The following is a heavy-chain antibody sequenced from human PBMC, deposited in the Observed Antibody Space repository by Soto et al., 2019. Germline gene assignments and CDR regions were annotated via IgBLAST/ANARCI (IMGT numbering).Heavy chain of an antibody. CDR2: IYYSGST. Sequence: PSETLSLTCTVSGGSISSYYWSWIRQPPGKGLEWIGYIYYSGSTNYNPSLKSRVTISVDTSKNQFSLKLSPVTAADTAVYYCARLIAAAGTTDAFDIWGQGTMVTVSS. CDR1: GGSISSYY. V-gene: IGHV4-59*01. CDR3: ARLIAAAGTTDAFDI. D-gene: IGHD6-13*01. J-gene: IGHJ3*02.